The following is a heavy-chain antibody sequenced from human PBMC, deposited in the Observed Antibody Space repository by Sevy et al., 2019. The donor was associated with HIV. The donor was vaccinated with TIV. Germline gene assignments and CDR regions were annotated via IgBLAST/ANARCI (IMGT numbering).Heavy chain of an antibody. CDR2: MNPNSGNT. D-gene: IGHD2-2*01. CDR1: GYTFTSYD. Sequence: ASVKVSCKASGYTFTSYDINWVRQATGQGLEWMGWMNPNSGNTGYAQKFQGRVTMTRNTSISTAYMELSSLRSEGTAVYYCARGQVVPGMYYYYDGMDVLGQGTTGTVSS. CDR3: ARGQVVPGMYYYYDGMDV. J-gene: IGHJ6*02. V-gene: IGHV1-8*01.